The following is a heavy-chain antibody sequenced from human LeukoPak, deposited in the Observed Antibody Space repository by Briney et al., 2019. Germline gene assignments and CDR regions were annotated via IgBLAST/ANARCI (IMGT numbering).Heavy chain of an antibody. Sequence: SETLSLTCTVSGGSISSNSYYWGWIRQVPGKGLEWIAELNEGGGTNYNPSPKSRVTISVDTSKNQFSLNVSSVTAADTAVYYCARVAGGFFDYWGQGALVTVSS. CDR1: GGSISSNSYY. J-gene: IGHJ4*02. CDR3: ARVAGGFFDY. V-gene: IGHV4-39*07. D-gene: IGHD6-19*01. CDR2: LNEGGGT.